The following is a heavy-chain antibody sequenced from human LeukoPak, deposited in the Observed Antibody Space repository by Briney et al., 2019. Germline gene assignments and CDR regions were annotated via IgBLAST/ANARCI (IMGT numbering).Heavy chain of an antibody. V-gene: IGHV3-9*01. D-gene: IGHD4-11*01. CDR1: VFTFDDFA. CDR3: AKYDYSSYYFDY. Sequence: GGCLRLSCAASVFTFDDFAMHWVPQAPGKGLEWVSGISWNSGSIGYADSVKGRFTISRDNAKNSLYLQMNSLRAEDTALYYCAKYDYSSYYFDYWGQGTLVTVSS. J-gene: IGHJ4*02. CDR2: ISWNSGSI.